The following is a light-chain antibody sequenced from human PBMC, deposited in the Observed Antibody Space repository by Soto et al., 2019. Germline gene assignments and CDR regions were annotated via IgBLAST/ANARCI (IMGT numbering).Light chain of an antibody. CDR2: EDN. J-gene: IGLJ3*02. Sequence: LTQPHSVSESPGKTVTSPCTGSSGSIATKFVQWFQQRPGSAPTTVIYEDNQRPSGVYDRFSGSIDISSNAASLTFSGLKTEDEADFYCQSYDSSNQRVFGGGTKLTVL. CDR3: QSYDSSNQRV. CDR1: SGSIATKF. V-gene: IGLV6-57*02.